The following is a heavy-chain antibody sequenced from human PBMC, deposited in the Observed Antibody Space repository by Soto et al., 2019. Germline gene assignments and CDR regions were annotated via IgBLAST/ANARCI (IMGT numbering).Heavy chain of an antibody. V-gene: IGHV4-4*07. J-gene: IGHJ4*02. Sequence: QVHLQESGPGVVQPSETLSLTCTVSGASIRNYWWNWIRQPAGTGLEWMGRHSISGITYRNPSLERRVTMSLDTSKNQVSLKLTSGAASDTAVYYCASLGPTIDYWGRGTQVTVSS. CDR1: GASIRNYW. CDR2: HSISGIT. D-gene: IGHD7-27*01. CDR3: ASLGPTIDY.